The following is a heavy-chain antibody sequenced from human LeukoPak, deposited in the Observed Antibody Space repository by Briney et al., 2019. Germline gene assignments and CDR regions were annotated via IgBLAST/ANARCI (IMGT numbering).Heavy chain of an antibody. V-gene: IGHV3-30*18. CDR3: AKEWTGDGFDY. D-gene: IGHD3/OR15-3a*01. CDR1: GFTFSSYG. CDR2: ISYDGSNK. J-gene: IGHJ4*02. Sequence: GGSLRLSCAASGFTFSSYGMHWVRQAPGKGLEWVAVISYDGSNKYYADSVKGRFTISRDNSKNTLYLQMNSLRAEDTAVYYCAKEWTGDGFDYWGQGTLVTVSS.